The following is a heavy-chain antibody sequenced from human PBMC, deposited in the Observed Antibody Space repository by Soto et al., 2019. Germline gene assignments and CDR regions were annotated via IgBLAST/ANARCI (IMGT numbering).Heavy chain of an antibody. CDR2: VYYSGTT. CDR1: GGSINDYY. J-gene: IGHJ4*02. V-gene: IGHV4-59*04. Sequence: SETLCLTCTVSGGSINDYYWSWIRQPPGKGLEWIGYVYYSGTTYYNPSLKSRVTISVDRSKNQFSLKLSSVTAADTAVYYCARHFSVDFFDYWGQGALVTVSS. CDR3: ARHFSVDFFDY.